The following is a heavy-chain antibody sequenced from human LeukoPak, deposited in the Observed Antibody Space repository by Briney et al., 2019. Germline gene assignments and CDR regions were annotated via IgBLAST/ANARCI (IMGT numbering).Heavy chain of an antibody. J-gene: IGHJ5*02. D-gene: IGHD3-3*01. CDR3: ARQYYDFWSGPINWFDP. CDR2: IYPGDSDT. V-gene: IGHV5-51*01. Sequence: GESLKISCKGSGYSFTSYWIGWVRQMPGKGLEWMGIIYPGDSDTRYSPSFQGQVTISADKSISTAYLQWSSLKVSDTAMYYCARQYYDFWSGPINWFDPWGQGTLVTVSS. CDR1: GYSFTSYW.